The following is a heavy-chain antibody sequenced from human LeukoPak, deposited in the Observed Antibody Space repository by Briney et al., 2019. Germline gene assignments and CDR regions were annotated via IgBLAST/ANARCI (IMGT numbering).Heavy chain of an antibody. V-gene: IGHV4-59*01. D-gene: IGHD5-24*01. CDR1: GGSTSSYY. J-gene: IGHJ4*02. CDR2: IYYSGST. Sequence: SETLSLTCTVSGGSTSSYYWSWIRQPPGKGLEWIGYIYYSGSTNYNPSLKSRVTISVDTPKNQFSLKLSSVTAADTAVYYCARARDGYNHLYYFDYWGQGTLVTVSS. CDR3: ARARDGYNHLYYFDY.